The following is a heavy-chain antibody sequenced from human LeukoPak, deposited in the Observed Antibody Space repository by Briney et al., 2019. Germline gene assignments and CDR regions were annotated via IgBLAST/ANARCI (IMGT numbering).Heavy chain of an antibody. D-gene: IGHD7-27*01. Sequence: GFTXXXYWMSWVRQAPGKGLEWVANIKQDGSEKYYVDSVKGRFTISRDNAKNSLYLQMNSLRAEDTAVYYCARELGYFDYWGQGTLVTVSS. CDR1: GFTXXXYW. CDR2: IKQDGSEK. CDR3: ARELGYFDY. J-gene: IGHJ4*02. V-gene: IGHV3-7*01.